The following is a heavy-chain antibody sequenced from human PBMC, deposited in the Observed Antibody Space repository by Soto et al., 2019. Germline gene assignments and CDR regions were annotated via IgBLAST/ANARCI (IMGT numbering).Heavy chain of an antibody. V-gene: IGHV4-4*02. CDR1: GGSISSSNW. Sequence: SETLSLTCAVSGGSISSSNWWSWVRQPPGKGLEWIGEIYHSGSTNYNPSLKSRVTISVDKSKNQFSLKLSSVTAADTAVYYCARVRIAVAGTPASYYGMDVWGQGTTVTVSS. J-gene: IGHJ6*02. CDR3: ARVRIAVAGTPASYYGMDV. CDR2: IYHSGST. D-gene: IGHD6-19*01.